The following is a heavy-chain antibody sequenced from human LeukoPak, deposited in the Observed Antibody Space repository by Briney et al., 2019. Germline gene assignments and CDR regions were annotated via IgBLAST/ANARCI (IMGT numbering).Heavy chain of an antibody. D-gene: IGHD3-3*01. V-gene: IGHV3-23*01. CDR1: GFTFSNYA. CDR2: ISDSTGST. J-gene: IGHJ3*02. CDR3: AKGRRSYESLDAFDI. Sequence: GGSLRLSCAASGFTFSNYAMSWVRQAPGKGLEWVSAISDSTGSTHYADSVKGRFTISRDNSKDTLYLQMSSLRAEDTAVYYCAKGRRSYESLDAFDIWGQGTMVTVSS.